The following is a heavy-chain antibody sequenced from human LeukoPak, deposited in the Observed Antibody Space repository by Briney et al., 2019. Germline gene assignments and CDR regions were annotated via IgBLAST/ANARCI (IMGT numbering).Heavy chain of an antibody. CDR3: AKDLVRISYYYDSSGPAY. J-gene: IGHJ4*02. CDR1: GFTFSSYA. Sequence: GGSLRLSCAASGFTFSSYAMRWVRQAPGKGLEWVSAISGSGGSTYYADSVKGRFTISRDNSKNTLYLQMNSLRAEDTAVYYCAKDLVRISYYYDSSGPAYWGQGTLATVSS. CDR2: ISGSGGST. V-gene: IGHV3-23*01. D-gene: IGHD3-22*01.